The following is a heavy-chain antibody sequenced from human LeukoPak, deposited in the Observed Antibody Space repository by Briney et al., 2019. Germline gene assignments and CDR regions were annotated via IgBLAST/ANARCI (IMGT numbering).Heavy chain of an antibody. CDR2: IKQDGSEK. J-gene: IGHJ4*02. Sequence: HTGGSLRLSCAASGFTFSDYWMTWVCQAPGKGLEWVANIKQDGSEKDYVDSVKGRFTISRDNAKNSLYLQMDSLRVEDTAVYYCARKGGYSSGYYYWGQGTLVTVSS. CDR1: GFTFSDYW. D-gene: IGHD3-22*01. CDR3: ARKGGYSSGYYY. V-gene: IGHV3-7*01.